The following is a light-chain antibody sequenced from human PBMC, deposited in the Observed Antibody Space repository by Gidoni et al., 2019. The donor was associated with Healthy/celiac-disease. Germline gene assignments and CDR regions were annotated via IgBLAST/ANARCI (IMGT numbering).Light chain of an antibody. CDR3: QQYNSYPGP. CDR1: QRLSSW. Sequence: IQMTQSPSTLSASVGDRVTITSRASQRLSSWLAWYQQKPGKAPKLLIYKASSLESGVPSRFSGSGSGTEFTLTISSLQPDDFATYSCQQYNSYPGPFGQGTKVEIK. V-gene: IGKV1-5*03. J-gene: IGKJ1*01. CDR2: KAS.